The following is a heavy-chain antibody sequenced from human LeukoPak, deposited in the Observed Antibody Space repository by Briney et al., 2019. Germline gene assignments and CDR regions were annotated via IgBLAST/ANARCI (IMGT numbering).Heavy chain of an antibody. CDR2: IYYNETT. J-gene: IGHJ5*02. CDR1: GGSMTSSSYY. D-gene: IGHD6-13*01. V-gene: IGHV4-61*01. CDR3: ARDGASSSWPHWFDP. Sequence: PSETLSLTCTVSGGSMTSSSYYWTWIRQSPGEGLEWIGHIYYNETTRYKPSRKSRVTISLDMSKKQISLKLNSLTAADTAVYYCARDGASSSWPHWFDPWGQGTLVTVSS.